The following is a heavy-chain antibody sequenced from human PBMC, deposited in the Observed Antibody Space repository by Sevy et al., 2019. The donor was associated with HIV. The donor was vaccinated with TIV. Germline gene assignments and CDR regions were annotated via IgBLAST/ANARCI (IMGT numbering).Heavy chain of an antibody. J-gene: IGHJ3*01. CDR3: AKVLNRAQESMMAVTVRPLKGFDV. Sequence: GGSLRLSCVASGFTFNTHVMNWVRQAPGKGLEWVSSISGFGNTYYVDSVRGRFTISRDNAKNTLYLQMNSLRADDTAVYYCAKVLNRAQESMMAVTVRPLKGFDVWGQGTIVTAS. V-gene: IGHV3-23*01. D-gene: IGHD4-4*01. CDR2: ISGFGNT. CDR1: GFTFNTHV.